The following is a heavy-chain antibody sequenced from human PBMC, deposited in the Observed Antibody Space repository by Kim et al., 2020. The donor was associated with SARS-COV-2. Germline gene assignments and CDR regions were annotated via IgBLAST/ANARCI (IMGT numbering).Heavy chain of an antibody. D-gene: IGHD3-22*01. J-gene: IGHJ4*02. V-gene: IGHV3-23*01. CDR3: AKAPYYYDSSGYLVDY. Sequence: SVKGRFTISRDNSKNTLYLQMNSLRAEDTAVYYCAKAPYYYDSSGYLVDYWGQGTLVTVSS.